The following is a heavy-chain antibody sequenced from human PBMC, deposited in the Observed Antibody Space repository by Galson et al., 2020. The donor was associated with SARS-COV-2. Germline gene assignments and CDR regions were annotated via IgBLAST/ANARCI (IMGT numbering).Heavy chain of an antibody. D-gene: IGHD3-16*01. CDR3: ARGRQGVVPSPVLGLGPFYSYYYMDV. Sequence: SETLSLTCAVYGGSFSGYSCTWIRQAPGKGLEWIGEIKSGGDTKYSPSLSGRDTPTVDTSRNQYSLKLTSVSAADTALYFCARGRQGVVPSPVLGLGPFYSYYYMDVWGKGTTVIVSS. CDR1: GGSFSGYS. J-gene: IGHJ6*03. V-gene: IGHV4-34*01. CDR2: IKSGGDT.